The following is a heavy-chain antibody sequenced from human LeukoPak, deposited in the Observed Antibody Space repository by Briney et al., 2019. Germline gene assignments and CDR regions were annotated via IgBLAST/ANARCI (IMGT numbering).Heavy chain of an antibody. J-gene: IGHJ6*02. Sequence: AASVKVSCKASGYTFTGYYMHWVRQAPGQGLEWMGWINPNSGGTNYAQKFQGRVTMTRDTSISTAYMELSRLRSDDTAVYYCAGDGLVAAPDKYYYYGMDVWGRGTTVTVSS. CDR1: GYTFTGYY. D-gene: IGHD6-6*01. V-gene: IGHV1-2*02. CDR2: INPNSGGT. CDR3: AGDGLVAAPDKYYYYGMDV.